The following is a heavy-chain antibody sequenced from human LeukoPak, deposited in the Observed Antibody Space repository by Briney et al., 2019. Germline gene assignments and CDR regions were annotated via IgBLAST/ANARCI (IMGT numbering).Heavy chain of an antibody. CDR3: ASYYGSGSQPSNSFDP. CDR1: GGTFSSYA. D-gene: IGHD3-10*01. J-gene: IGHJ5*02. V-gene: IGHV1-69*13. CDR2: IIPIFGTA. Sequence: ASVKVSCKASGGTFSSYAISWVRQAPGQGLEWMGGIIPIFGTANYAQKFQGRVTITADESTSTAYMELSSLRSEDTAMYYCASYYGSGSQPSNSFDPWGQGTLVTVSS.